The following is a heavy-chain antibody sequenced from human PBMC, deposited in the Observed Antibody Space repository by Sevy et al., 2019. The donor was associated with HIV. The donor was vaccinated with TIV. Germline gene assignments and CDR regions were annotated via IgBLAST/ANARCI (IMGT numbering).Heavy chain of an antibody. V-gene: IGHV3-7*01. CDR2: IKEDGSDK. J-gene: IGHJ4*02. Sequence: GSLRLSCAASGFTFSANWMNWLRQAPGKGLEWVANIKEDGSDKHYVDSVEGRFTISRDNTKNLLVLEMNSLRVEDTAVYYCAHETFGRFQSWGQGTLVTVSS. D-gene: IGHD3-16*01. CDR3: AHETFGRFQS. CDR1: GFTFSANW.